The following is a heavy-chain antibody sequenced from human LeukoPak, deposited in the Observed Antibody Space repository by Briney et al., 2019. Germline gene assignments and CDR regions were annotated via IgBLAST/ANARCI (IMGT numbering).Heavy chain of an antibody. CDR1: GHSFTNYW. J-gene: IGHJ6*03. V-gene: IGHV5-51*01. CDR2: IYPRDSDT. CDR3: ARSRSSFPYYYYMDV. Sequence: GESLKISCKDSGHSFTNYWFGWVRQRPGKGLEWMGIIYPRDSDTRYSPSFQGQVYISADKSISTAYLQWSSLKASDTAMYYCARSRSSFPYYYYMDVWGEGTMVTVSS.